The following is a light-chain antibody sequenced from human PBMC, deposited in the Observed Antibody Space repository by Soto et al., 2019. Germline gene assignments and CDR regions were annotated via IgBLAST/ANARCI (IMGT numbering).Light chain of an antibody. CDR2: EVS. CDR1: SSDVGSYNL. Sequence: QSVLTQPASVSGSPGQSITISCTGTSSDVGSYNLVSWYQQHPGKAPKLMIYEVSKRPSGVSNRFSGSKSGNTASLTISGLQAKDEADYYCCSYAGSSTSKVFGGGTKLTVL. J-gene: IGLJ3*02. V-gene: IGLV2-23*02. CDR3: CSYAGSSTSKV.